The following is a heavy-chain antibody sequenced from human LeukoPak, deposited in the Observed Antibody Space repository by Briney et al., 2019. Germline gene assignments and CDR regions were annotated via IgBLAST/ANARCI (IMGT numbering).Heavy chain of an antibody. V-gene: IGHV1-2*02. J-gene: IGHJ5*02. CDR1: GYTFTGYY. CDR2: INPNSGGT. CDR3: ARDWWAITMVRGVKDVFSFDP. D-gene: IGHD3-10*01. Sequence: ASVKVSCKASGYTFTGYYMHWVRQAPGQGLEWMGWINPNSGGTNYAQKFQGRVTMTRDTSISTAYMELSRLRSDDTAVYYCARDWWAITMVRGVKDVFSFDPWGQGTLVTVSS.